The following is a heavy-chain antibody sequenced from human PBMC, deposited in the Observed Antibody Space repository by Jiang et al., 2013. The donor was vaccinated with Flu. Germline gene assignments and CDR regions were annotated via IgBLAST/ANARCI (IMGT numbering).Heavy chain of an antibody. V-gene: IGHV4-31*03. CDR2: IYYSGST. CDR3: ARDRAASVITPGAFDI. J-gene: IGHJ3*02. CDR1: GGSISSGGYY. Sequence: GLVKPSQTLSLTCTVSGGSISSGGYYWSWIRQHPGKGLEWIGYIYYSGSTYYNPSLKSRVTISVDTSKNQFSLKLSSVTAADTAVYYCARDRAASVITPGAFDIWGQGTMVTVSS. D-gene: IGHD3-22*01.